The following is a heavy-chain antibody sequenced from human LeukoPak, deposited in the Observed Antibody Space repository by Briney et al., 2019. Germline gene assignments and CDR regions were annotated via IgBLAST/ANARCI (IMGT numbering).Heavy chain of an antibody. Sequence: PSETLSLTCSVSGGSMKNSFWSWIRQPPGKGLEWIGYVSDTGITKSNPSLKSRVTFSIDTSKDQFYLKLRSVTAAVTALYFCARNRFQFSGAYWFDPWGRGTLVTVSS. D-gene: IGHD3-16*01. CDR2: VSDTGIT. CDR1: GGSMKNSF. J-gene: IGHJ5*02. CDR3: ARNRFQFSGAYWFDP. V-gene: IGHV4-59*01.